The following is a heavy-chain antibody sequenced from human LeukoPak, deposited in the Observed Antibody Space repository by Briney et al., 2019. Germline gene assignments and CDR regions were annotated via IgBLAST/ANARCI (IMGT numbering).Heavy chain of an antibody. CDR3: ASSEGTVTREYYYYGMDV. V-gene: IGHV1-2*02. CDR2: IKPNSGGT. J-gene: IGHJ6*02. CDR1: GYTFTGYY. D-gene: IGHD4-17*01. Sequence: ASVKVSCKASGYTFTGYYMHWVRQAPGQGLEWMGWIKPNSGGTNYAQKFQGRVTMTRDTSISTAYMELSRLRSDDTAVYYCASSEGTVTREYYYYGMDVWGQGTTVTVSS.